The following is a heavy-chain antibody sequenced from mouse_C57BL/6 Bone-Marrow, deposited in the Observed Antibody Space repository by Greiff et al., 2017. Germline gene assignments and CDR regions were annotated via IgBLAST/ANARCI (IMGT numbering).Heavy chain of an antibody. CDR3: ARRWVLNAVDC. V-gene: IGHV1-26*01. Sequence: EVKLQQSGPELVKPGASVKISCKASGYTFTDYYMNWVKQSPGKSLEWIGDINPNNGGTCYNQKFKGKVTLTVAKSSSTSYMELRSLTSEDSAVYYCARRWVLNAVDCWGRGTSVTVSA. CDR2: INPNNGGT. J-gene: IGHJ4*01. D-gene: IGHD2-3*01. CDR1: GYTFTDYY.